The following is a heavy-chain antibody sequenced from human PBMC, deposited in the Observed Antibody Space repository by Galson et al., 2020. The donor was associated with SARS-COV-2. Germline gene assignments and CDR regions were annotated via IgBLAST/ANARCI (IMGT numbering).Heavy chain of an antibody. Sequence: KIGESLKISCAASGFTFSDYYMSWIRQAPGKGLEWVSYISSSGSTIYYADSVKGRFTISRDNAKNSLYLQMNSLRAEDTAVYYCARDLGPRPDFWSSYSLTDYYGMDGWGQGTTVTVSS. D-gene: IGHD3-3*01. CDR1: GFTFSDYY. CDR2: ISSSGSTI. V-gene: IGHV3-11*01. J-gene: IGHJ6*02. CDR3: ARDLGPRPDFWSSYSLTDYYGMDG.